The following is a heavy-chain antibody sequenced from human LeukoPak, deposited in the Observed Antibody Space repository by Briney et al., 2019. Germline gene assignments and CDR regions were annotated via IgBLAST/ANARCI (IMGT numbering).Heavy chain of an antibody. CDR1: GFTFSSYV. CDR2: ISGSGGST. J-gene: IGHJ4*02. V-gene: IGHV3-23*01. CDR3: AKDPSMIVVVIEYFDY. Sequence: GGSLRLSCAASGFTFSSYVMSWVRQAPGKGLEWVSAISGSGGSTYYADSVKGRFTISRDNSKNTLYLQMNSLRAEDTAVYYCAKDPSMIVVVIEYFDYWGQGTLVTVSS. D-gene: IGHD3-22*01.